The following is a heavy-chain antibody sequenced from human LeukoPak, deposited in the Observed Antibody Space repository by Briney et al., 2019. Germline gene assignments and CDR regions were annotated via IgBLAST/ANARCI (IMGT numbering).Heavy chain of an antibody. CDR1: GYTFTSYG. J-gene: IGHJ4*02. V-gene: IGHV1-18*01. CDR3: ARDWGQQLGFDY. Sequence: ASVKVSCKAFGYTFTSYGISWVRQAPGQGLEWMGWISAYNGNTNYAQKLQGRVTMTTDTSTSTVYMELSSLRSEDTAVYYCARDWGQQLGFDYWGQGTLVTVSS. CDR2: ISAYNGNT. D-gene: IGHD6-13*01.